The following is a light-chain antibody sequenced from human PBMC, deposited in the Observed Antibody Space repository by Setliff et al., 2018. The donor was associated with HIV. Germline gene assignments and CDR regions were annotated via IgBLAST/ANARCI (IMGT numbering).Light chain of an antibody. CDR1: GSDVGNYNY. Sequence: QSALTQPPSASGSPGQSVTVSCTGTGSDVGNYNYVSWYQQHPGKAPKLILFKVHERPSGVPDRFSGSKSGNTASLTVSGLQTEDEADYYCSSYTSSSTDVFGTGTKVTVL. V-gene: IGLV2-8*01. CDR2: KVH. J-gene: IGLJ1*01. CDR3: SSYTSSSTDV.